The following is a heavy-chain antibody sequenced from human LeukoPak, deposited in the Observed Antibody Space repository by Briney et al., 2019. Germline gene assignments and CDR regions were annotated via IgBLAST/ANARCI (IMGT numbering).Heavy chain of an antibody. CDR1: GFTFSSYG. V-gene: IGHV3-30*02. CDR2: IRYDGSNR. CDR3: AKDFGGRGVDY. J-gene: IGHJ4*02. Sequence: SGGSLRLSCAASGFTFSSYGMHWVRQAPGKGLEGVAFIRYDGSNRYYADSVKGRFTISRDNSKNTLYLQMNSLRAEDTAVYYCAKDFGGRGVDYWGQGTLVTVSS. D-gene: IGHD2-15*01.